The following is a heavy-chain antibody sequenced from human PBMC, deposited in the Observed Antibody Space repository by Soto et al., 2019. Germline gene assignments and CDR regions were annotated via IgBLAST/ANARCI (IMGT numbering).Heavy chain of an antibody. D-gene: IGHD6-19*01. CDR1: GFTFDDYA. CDR2: ISWNSGSI. Sequence: GGSLRLSCAASGFTFDDYAMHWVRQAPGKGLEWVSGISWNSGSIGYADPVKGRFTISRDNAKNSLYLQMNSLRAEDTALYYCAKDIGQQWNYWGQGTLVTASS. V-gene: IGHV3-9*01. CDR3: AKDIGQQWNY. J-gene: IGHJ4*02.